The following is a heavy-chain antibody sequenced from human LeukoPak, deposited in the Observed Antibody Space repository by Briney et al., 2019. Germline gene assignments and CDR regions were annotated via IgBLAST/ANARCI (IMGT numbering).Heavy chain of an antibody. J-gene: IGHJ4*02. CDR2: IYSSGTT. Sequence: PSETLSLTCTVSGGFISNYYWSWIRQPAGKGLEWIGRIYSSGTTKYNPSLKSRVTISVDKSKNQFPLKLSSVTAADTAVYYCARALRSGDYFDYWGQGTLVTVSS. CDR3: ARALRSGDYFDY. CDR1: GGFISNYY. D-gene: IGHD2-15*01. V-gene: IGHV4-4*07.